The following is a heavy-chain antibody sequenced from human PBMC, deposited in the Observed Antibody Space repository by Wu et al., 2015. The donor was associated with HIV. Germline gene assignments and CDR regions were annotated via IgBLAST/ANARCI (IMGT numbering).Heavy chain of an antibody. J-gene: IGHJ4*02. Sequence: QVQLVQSGAEVKKPGSSVKVSCKASEGTFSIYSISWVRQAPGQRLEWMGGIIPIFDTANYAQKFQGRVTITTDESTSTAYMELSSLRSEDTAVYYCAKSTNSSSWYFLFYWGQGTLVTVSS. V-gene: IGHV1-69*05. CDR1: EGTFSIYS. CDR3: AKSTNSSSWYFLFY. CDR2: IIPIFDTA. D-gene: IGHD6-13*01.